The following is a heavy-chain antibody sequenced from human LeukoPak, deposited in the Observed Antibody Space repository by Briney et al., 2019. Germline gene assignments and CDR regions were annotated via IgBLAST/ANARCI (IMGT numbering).Heavy chain of an antibody. Sequence: PGGSLRLSCAASGFTFDDYGMSWVRQAPGKGLEWVSGINWNGGSTGYADSVKGRFTISRGNAKNSLYLQMNSLRAEDTAVYYCARDRITVAATETSFDYWGQGTLVTVSS. CDR3: ARDRITVAATETSFDY. D-gene: IGHD6-19*01. V-gene: IGHV3-20*04. CDR1: GFTFDDYG. CDR2: INWNGGST. J-gene: IGHJ4*02.